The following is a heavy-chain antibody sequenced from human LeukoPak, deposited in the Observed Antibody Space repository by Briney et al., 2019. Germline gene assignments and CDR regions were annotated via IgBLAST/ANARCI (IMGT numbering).Heavy chain of an antibody. CDR3: AREGYYDSSGYYPPAYYFDY. D-gene: IGHD3-22*01. J-gene: IGHJ4*02. CDR2: IIPIFGIA. Sequence: SVKVPCKASGGTFSSYVISWVRQAPGQGLEWMGRIIPIFGIANYAQKFQGRVTITADKSTSTAYMELSSLRSEDTAVYYCAREGYYDSSGYYPPAYYFDYWGQGTLVTVSS. CDR1: GGTFSSYV. V-gene: IGHV1-69*04.